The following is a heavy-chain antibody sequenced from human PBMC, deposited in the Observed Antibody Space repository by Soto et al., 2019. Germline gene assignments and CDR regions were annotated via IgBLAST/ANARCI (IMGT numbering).Heavy chain of an antibody. V-gene: IGHV1-58*02. Sequence: QMQLVQSGPEVKKPGTSVKVSCKASGFAYTSSAMQWVRQARGQRLEWIGWIVVGSGNTNYAQKFQERVSITRDMSTRRAYTELSSLRSEDTAVYYCAAGVTYDGNFDIWGQGTMVTVSS. D-gene: IGHD5-12*01. CDR2: IVVGSGNT. J-gene: IGHJ3*02. CDR1: GFAYTSSA. CDR3: AAGVTYDGNFDI.